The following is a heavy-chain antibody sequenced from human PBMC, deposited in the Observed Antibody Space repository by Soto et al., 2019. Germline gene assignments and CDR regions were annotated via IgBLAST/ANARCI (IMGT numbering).Heavy chain of an antibody. CDR2: IIPLLGMS. D-gene: IGHD4-17*01. CDR3: ARAPTVTTQWFDP. V-gene: IGHV1-69*02. CDR1: GGPFNHYT. J-gene: IGHJ5*02. Sequence: QVQLVQSGTEVKKPGSSVNVSCQASGGPFNHYTIHWVRQAPGQGLEWMGGIIPLLGMSNYGQRFKGRVTFTADKSPTTVYMELRSLRSDDAAVYFCARAPTVTTQWFDPWGQGTLVTVSS.